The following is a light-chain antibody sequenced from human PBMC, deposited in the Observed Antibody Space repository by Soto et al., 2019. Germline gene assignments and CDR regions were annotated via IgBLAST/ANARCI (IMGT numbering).Light chain of an antibody. CDR3: QQYGSSGT. J-gene: IGKJ1*01. Sequence: EIAMTQFPATLSVSPGERATLSCRASQSVSNNYLAWYQQKPGQAPRLLIYGASNRATGIPDRFSGSGSGTDFTLTISRLEPEDFAVYYCQQYGSSGTFGQGTKVDIK. V-gene: IGKV3-20*01. CDR1: QSVSNNY. CDR2: GAS.